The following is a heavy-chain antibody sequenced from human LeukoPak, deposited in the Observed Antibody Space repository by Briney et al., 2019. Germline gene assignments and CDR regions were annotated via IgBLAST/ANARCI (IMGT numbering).Heavy chain of an antibody. CDR2: ISSSGSTI. Sequence: GGSLRLSCAASGFTFSSYEMSWVRQAPGKGLEWVSYISSSGSTIYYADSVKGRFTISRDNAKNSLYLQMNSLRAEDTAVYYCARAAIVWSGYSYWGQGTLVTVSS. V-gene: IGHV3-48*03. CDR3: ARAAIVWSGYSY. CDR1: GFTFSSYE. J-gene: IGHJ4*02. D-gene: IGHD3-3*01.